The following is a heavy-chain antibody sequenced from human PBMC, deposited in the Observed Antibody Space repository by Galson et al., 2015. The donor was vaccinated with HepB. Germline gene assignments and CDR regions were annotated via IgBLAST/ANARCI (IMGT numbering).Heavy chain of an antibody. CDR1: GYTFTSYD. D-gene: IGHD6-19*01. J-gene: IGHJ4*02. V-gene: IGHV1-8*01. Sequence: SVKVSCKASGYTFTSYDINWVRQATGQGLEWMGWMNPNSGNTGYAQKFQGRVTMTRNTSISTAYMELSSLRSEDTAVYYCAKYSSGWPVGTPNDYWGQGTLVTVSS. CDR3: AKYSSGWPVGTPNDY. CDR2: MNPNSGNT.